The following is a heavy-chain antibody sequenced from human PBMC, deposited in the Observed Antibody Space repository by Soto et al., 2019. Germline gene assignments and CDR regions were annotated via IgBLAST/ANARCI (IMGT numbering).Heavy chain of an antibody. Sequence: LTISCKGSGYSFAGYWITWVRQRPGKGLEWMGRIDPSDSQTYYSPSFRGHVTISVTKSITTVFLQWSSLRASDTAMYYCARQIYDSDTGPNFQYYFDSWGQGTPVTVSS. J-gene: IGHJ4*02. CDR2: IDPSDSQT. CDR1: GYSFAGYW. V-gene: IGHV5-10-1*01. CDR3: ARQIYDSDTGPNFQYYFDS. D-gene: IGHD3-22*01.